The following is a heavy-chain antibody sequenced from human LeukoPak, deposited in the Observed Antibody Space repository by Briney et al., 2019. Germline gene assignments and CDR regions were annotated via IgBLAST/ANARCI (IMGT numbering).Heavy chain of an antibody. J-gene: IGHJ4*02. D-gene: IGHD6-19*01. Sequence: PSQTLSLTCTVSGGSISSGSYYWSWIRQPAGKGLEWIGRIYASGSTNYNPSLKSRVTISVDTSKNQFSLKLNSVTAADTAVYYCARGSNQWLTFLGYWGQGIVVTVSS. CDR2: IYASGST. CDR3: ARGSNQWLTFLGY. CDR1: GGSISSGSYY. V-gene: IGHV4-61*02.